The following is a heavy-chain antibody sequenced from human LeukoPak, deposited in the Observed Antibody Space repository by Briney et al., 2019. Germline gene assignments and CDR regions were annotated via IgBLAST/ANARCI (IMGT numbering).Heavy chain of an antibody. CDR1: GGSFSGYS. CDR3: ATELPPLYCPNGVCYYYAMDV. CDR2: INHSGST. D-gene: IGHD2-8*01. J-gene: IGHJ6*02. V-gene: IGHV4-34*01. Sequence: SETLSLTCVVYGGSFSGYSWSSIRQPPGKGLEWIGEINHSGSTNYHPSLKSRVTISVDTSKNQFSLNLSSVTAADTAVYYYATELPPLYCPNGVCYYYAMDVWGQGTTVTVSS.